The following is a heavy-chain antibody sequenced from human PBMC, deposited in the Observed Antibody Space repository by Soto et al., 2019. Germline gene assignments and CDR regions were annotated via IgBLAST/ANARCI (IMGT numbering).Heavy chain of an antibody. CDR1: GGSISSYY. CDR3: ARALEYSSSDFDY. Sequence: SETLSLTCTVSGGSISSYYWSWIRQPPGKGLEWIGYIYYSGSTNYNPSLKSRVTISVDTSKNQFSLKLSSVTAADTAVYYCARALEYSSSDFDYWGQGTLVTVSS. V-gene: IGHV4-59*01. D-gene: IGHD6-6*01. CDR2: IYYSGST. J-gene: IGHJ4*02.